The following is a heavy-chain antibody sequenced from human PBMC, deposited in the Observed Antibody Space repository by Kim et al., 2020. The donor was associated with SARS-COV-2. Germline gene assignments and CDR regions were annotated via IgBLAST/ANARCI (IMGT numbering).Heavy chain of an antibody. CDR3: ARDQDSYESPFDI. V-gene: IGHV3-48*02. D-gene: IGHD5-18*01. J-gene: IGHJ3*02. Sequence: SVMCRFTISRDTAQNSLFLQMNSLRDEDTEVYYCARDQDSYESPFDIWGQGTMVSVSS.